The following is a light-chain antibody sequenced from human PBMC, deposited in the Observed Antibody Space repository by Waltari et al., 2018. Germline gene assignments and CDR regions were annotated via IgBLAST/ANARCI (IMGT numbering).Light chain of an antibody. J-gene: IGKJ4*01. CDR3: QHYVRFFPLT. V-gene: IGKV3-20*01. CDR1: QSVDNNY. CDR2: GAS. Sequence: EIVLTQSPGTLSLSPGERATLSCRASQSVDNNYLAWYQQKPGQAPRLLIYGASNRAIGIPDRFSGSGSGTDFTLTIIRLEPEDFAVYYCQHYVRFFPLTFGGGTKVDIK.